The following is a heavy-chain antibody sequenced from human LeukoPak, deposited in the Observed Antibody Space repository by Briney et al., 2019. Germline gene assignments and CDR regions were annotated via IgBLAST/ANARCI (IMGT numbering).Heavy chain of an antibody. Sequence: SETLSLTCGVSGASISRPYWWSWVRPPPGKGLEWIAEISHSGTTHYNPSLKGRVIISVDKSKNQVFLKLNSVTAADTAMYYCARDGGSDQYYFDNWGQGTLVTVSS. V-gene: IGHV4-4*02. CDR1: GASISRPYW. CDR2: ISHSGTT. J-gene: IGHJ4*02. CDR3: ARDGGSDQYYFDN. D-gene: IGHD6-19*01.